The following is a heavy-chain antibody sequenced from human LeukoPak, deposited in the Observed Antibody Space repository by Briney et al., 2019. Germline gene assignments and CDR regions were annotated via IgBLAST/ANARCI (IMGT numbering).Heavy chain of an antibody. D-gene: IGHD3-22*01. CDR1: GFTFDDYA. CDR2: ISWNSGSI. Sequence: GGSLRLSCAASGFTFDDYAMHWVRQAPGKGLEWVSGISWNSGSIGYADSVKGRFTISRDNAKNSLYLQMNSLRAEDTAVYYCAKVTYYDSSGYWGQGTLVTVSS. J-gene: IGHJ4*02. V-gene: IGHV3-9*01. CDR3: AKVTYYDSSGY.